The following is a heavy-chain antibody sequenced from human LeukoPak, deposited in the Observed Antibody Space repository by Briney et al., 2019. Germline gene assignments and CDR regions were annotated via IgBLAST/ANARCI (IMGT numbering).Heavy chain of an antibody. V-gene: IGHV3-23*01. CDR3: AKSRASSGVAPAGYDY. D-gene: IGHD6-13*01. CDR2: ISGSGGST. J-gene: IGHJ4*02. Sequence: GRSLRLSCAASGFTFSSYSMTWVRQAPGQGLECLSSISGSGGSTYHADSVKGRFTISSDISKTTLYLKMNSLRAEDTAAYYCAKSRASSGVAPAGYDYWGQGTLVTVSS. CDR1: GFTFSSYS.